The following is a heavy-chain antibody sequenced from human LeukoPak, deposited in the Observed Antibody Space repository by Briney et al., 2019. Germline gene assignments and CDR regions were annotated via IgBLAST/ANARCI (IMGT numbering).Heavy chain of an antibody. CDR1: GFILNASA. Sequence: PGGSLKLSCAASGFILNASAIYWVRQASGKGLEWVGRIRSKDHAYATSYAASLKGRFTITRDDSKNMACLQMNSLKIEDTAVYYCTSPIFSSIPSRPVDYWGQGTLVTVSS. CDR3: TSPIFSSIPSRPVDY. V-gene: IGHV3-73*01. J-gene: IGHJ4*02. CDR2: IRSKDHAYAT. D-gene: IGHD3-3*01.